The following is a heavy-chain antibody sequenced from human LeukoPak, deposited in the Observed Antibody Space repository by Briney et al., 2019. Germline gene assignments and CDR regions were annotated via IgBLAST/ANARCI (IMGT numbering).Heavy chain of an antibody. J-gene: IGHJ3*02. D-gene: IGHD1-26*01. CDR1: GYTFTNYA. CDR3: ARLQGSYYGDAFDI. V-gene: IGHV1-3*01. Sequence: ASVKVSCKASGYTFTNYAMHWVRQAPGQRLERMGWINAGNGNTKYSQRFQGRVTITRDTSASTTYMELSSLRSEDTAVYYCARLQGSYYGDAFDIWGQGTMVTVSS. CDR2: INAGNGNT.